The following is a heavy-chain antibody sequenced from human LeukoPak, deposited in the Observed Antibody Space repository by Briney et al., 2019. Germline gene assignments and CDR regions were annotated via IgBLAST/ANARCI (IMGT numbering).Heavy chain of an antibody. J-gene: IGHJ4*02. CDR1: GGPINSDY. CDR3: ARGAGWYQF. CDR2: IYYTGST. Sequence: PSETLSLTCTVSGGPINSDYWSWLRQPPGKGLEWIGYIYYTGSTNYNPSLKNRVTISVDTSRKQFSLKMSSVTAADTAVYCCARGAGWYQFWGQRTLVTVSS. D-gene: IGHD6-19*01. V-gene: IGHV4-59*01.